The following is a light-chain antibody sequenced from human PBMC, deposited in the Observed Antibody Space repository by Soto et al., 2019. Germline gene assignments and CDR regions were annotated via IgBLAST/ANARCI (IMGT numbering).Light chain of an antibody. Sequence: ETVMTQSPATLSVSPGEGATLSCRATESINQNLAWYQQKPCQAPRLLIHGASYRATGIPDRFSGRGSGTEFTLAISRLQSEDFAVYYCQQYNTWPLTFGGGTKVEIK. CDR1: ESINQN. CDR2: GAS. J-gene: IGKJ4*01. CDR3: QQYNTWPLT. V-gene: IGKV3-15*01.